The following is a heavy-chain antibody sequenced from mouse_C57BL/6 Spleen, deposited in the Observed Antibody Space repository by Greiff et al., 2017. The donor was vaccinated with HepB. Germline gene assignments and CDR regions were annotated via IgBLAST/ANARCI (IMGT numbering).Heavy chain of an antibody. CDR1: GFNIKADY. J-gene: IGHJ2*01. Sequence: EVQLQESGAELVRPGASVKLSCTASGFNIKADYMHWVQHRPDQGLEWIGWIDPENGDTEYASKFQGKATITADTSSNTAYLQLSSLTSEDTAVYYCTTKGYGSSYGYGDWGQGTTLTVSS. D-gene: IGHD1-1*01. CDR3: TTKGYGSSYGYGD. CDR2: IDPENGDT. V-gene: IGHV14-4*01.